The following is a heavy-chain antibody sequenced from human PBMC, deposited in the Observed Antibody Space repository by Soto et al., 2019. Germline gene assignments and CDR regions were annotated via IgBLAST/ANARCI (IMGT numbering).Heavy chain of an antibody. CDR2: IWYDGSNK. Sequence: GGSLRLSCAASGFTFSSYGMHWVRQAPGKGLEWVAVIWYDGSNKYYADSVKGRFTISRDNSKNTLYLQMNSLRAEDTAVYYCAREPPMDYDSSGYYSLFDYWGQGTLVTVSS. CDR3: AREPPMDYDSSGYYSLFDY. V-gene: IGHV3-33*01. J-gene: IGHJ4*02. CDR1: GFTFSSYG. D-gene: IGHD3-22*01.